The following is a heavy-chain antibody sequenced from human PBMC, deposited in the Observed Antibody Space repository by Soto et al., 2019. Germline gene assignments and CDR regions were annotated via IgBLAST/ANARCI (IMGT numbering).Heavy chain of an antibody. J-gene: IGHJ4*02. Sequence: PSETLSLTCTVSGGSISSSSYYWGWIRQPPGKGLEWIGSIYYSGSTYYNPSLKSRVTISVDTSKNQFSLKLSSVTAADTAVYYCARLRRAAAGIDYWGQGTLVTVSS. D-gene: IGHD6-13*01. V-gene: IGHV4-39*01. CDR2: IYYSGST. CDR3: ARLRRAAAGIDY. CDR1: GGSISSSSYY.